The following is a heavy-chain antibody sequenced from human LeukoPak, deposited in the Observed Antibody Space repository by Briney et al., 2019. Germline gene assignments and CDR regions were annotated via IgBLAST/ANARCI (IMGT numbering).Heavy chain of an antibody. D-gene: IGHD3-22*01. CDR3: ARDADPLTYYYDSSGYYFDY. V-gene: IGHV1-69*06. Sequence: VASVTVSCTASVGTFSSYAISWVRQAPGQGREWMGRSIPIFGTANYAQKLQGRVTITADKSTSTAYMELSSLRSEDTAVYYCARDADPLTYYYDSSGYYFDYWGQGTLVTVSS. CDR2: SIPIFGTA. J-gene: IGHJ4*02. CDR1: VGTFSSYA.